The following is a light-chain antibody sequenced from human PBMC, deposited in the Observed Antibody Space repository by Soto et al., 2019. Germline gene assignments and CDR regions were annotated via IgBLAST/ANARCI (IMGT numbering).Light chain of an antibody. CDR1: QRGCCSC. V-gene: IGKV3-20*01. Sequence: TVLTQSPGTLSLSPGVRATLSCRASQRGCCSCFAWYQQKPGQPPRLLIYGASSGVTGSPDRFSGRGYVTDFTRTISSLEPADFSVYYCQSYAGTFGGGAKVDIK. CDR2: GAS. CDR3: QSYAGT. J-gene: IGKJ4*02.